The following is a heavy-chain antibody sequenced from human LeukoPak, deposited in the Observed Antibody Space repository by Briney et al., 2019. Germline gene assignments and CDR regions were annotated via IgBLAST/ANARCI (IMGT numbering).Heavy chain of an antibody. V-gene: IGHV3-23*01. CDR1: EFTFSSYA. D-gene: IGHD6-19*01. CDR2: ISGSGGST. Sequence: SGGSLRLSCAASEFTFSSYAMSWVRQAPGKGLEWVSAISGSGGSTYYADSVKGRFTISRDNSKNTLYLQMNSLRAEDTAVYYCAKKSGWPFDYWGQGTLVTVSS. CDR3: AKKSGWPFDY. J-gene: IGHJ4*02.